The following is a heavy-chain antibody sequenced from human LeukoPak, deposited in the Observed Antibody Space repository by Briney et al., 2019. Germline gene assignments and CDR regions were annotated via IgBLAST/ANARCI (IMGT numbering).Heavy chain of an antibody. CDR1: GFTFSSYS. J-gene: IGHJ5*02. CDR2: ISSSSSYI. D-gene: IGHD6-6*01. CDR3: ARDSDPEYSSSVDWFDD. V-gene: IGHV3-21*01. Sequence: GGSLRLSCAASGFTFSSYSMNWVRQAPGKGLEWVSSISSSSSYIDYADSVKGRFTISSDNAKNSLYLQMNSLRAEDTAVYYCARDSDPEYSSSVDWFDDCGQGTMVTASS.